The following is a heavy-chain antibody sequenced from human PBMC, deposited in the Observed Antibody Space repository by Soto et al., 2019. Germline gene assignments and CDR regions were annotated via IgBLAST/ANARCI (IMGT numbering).Heavy chain of an antibody. CDR3: ARGWWYYFDD. J-gene: IGHJ4*02. V-gene: IGHV3-48*03. D-gene: IGHD2-15*01. CDR1: GLTFSSHE. CDR2: ISANGNTV. Sequence: EVQLVESGGDFVQPGGSLRLSCAASGLTFSSHEMNWLRQAPGKGLEWISYISANGNTVSYADSVKGRFTMSRDNVKKSLYLQMSRLRADDTAVYYCARGWWYYFDDWGQGTLVTVPS.